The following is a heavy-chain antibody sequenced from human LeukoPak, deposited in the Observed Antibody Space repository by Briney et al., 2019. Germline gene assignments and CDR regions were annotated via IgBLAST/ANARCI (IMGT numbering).Heavy chain of an antibody. D-gene: IGHD6-19*01. J-gene: IGHJ4*02. CDR1: GFTVSSNY. CDR3: ATTITYSSGWSGFDY. V-gene: IGHV3-66*02. CDR2: IYSGGST. Sequence: GGSLRLSCAASGFTVSSNYMSWVRQAPGKGLEWVSVIYSGGSTYYADSVKGRFTISRDNSKNTLYLQMNSLRAEDTAVYYCATTITYSSGWSGFDYWGQGTLVTVSS.